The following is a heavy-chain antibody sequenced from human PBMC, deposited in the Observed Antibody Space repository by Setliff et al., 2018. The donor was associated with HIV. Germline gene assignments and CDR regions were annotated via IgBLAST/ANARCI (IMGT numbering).Heavy chain of an antibody. D-gene: IGHD3-3*01. CDR2: MNPNSGNT. J-gene: IGHJ3*02. Sequence: ASVKVSCKASGYTFSTYDINWVRQATGQGLEWMGWMNPNSGNTGSADKFQGRVSMTRNTSINTAYMELSSLRSKDTAMYYCASRYYNFWSGYTDAFDIWGQGTMVTVSS. CDR1: GYTFSTYD. V-gene: IGHV1-8*02. CDR3: ASRYYNFWSGYTDAFDI.